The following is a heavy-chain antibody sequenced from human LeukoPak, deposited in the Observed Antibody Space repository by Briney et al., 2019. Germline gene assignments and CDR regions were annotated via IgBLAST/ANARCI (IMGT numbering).Heavy chain of an antibody. CDR1: GGSISSGSYY. D-gene: IGHD1-26*01. Sequence: SETLSLTCTVSGGSISSGSYYWGWIRQPPGKGLEWIGSIYYSASTHYNPSLKSRVTISVDTSKNQFSLKLSSVTAADAAIYYCASPGGSPTDYWGQGTLITVSS. CDR2: IYYSAST. J-gene: IGHJ4*02. V-gene: IGHV4-39*01. CDR3: ASPGGSPTDY.